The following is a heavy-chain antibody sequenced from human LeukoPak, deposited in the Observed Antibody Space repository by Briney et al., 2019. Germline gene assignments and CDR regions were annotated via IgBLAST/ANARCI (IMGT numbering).Heavy chain of an antibody. D-gene: IGHD6-19*01. CDR2: ISSSSSYI. Sequence: PGGSLRLSCAASGFTFSSYSMNWVRQAPGKGLEWVSSISSSSSYIYYADSVKGRFTISRDNAKNSLYLQMNSLRAEDTAVYYCARLRAVAKRIGPGYYYYMDVWGKGTTVTVSS. CDR3: ARLRAVAKRIGPGYYYYMDV. V-gene: IGHV3-21*01. J-gene: IGHJ6*03. CDR1: GFTFSSYS.